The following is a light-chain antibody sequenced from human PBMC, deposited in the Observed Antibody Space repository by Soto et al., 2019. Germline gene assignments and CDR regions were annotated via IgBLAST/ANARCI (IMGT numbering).Light chain of an antibody. CDR3: HQTAGSLTWT. CDR2: ETS. V-gene: IGKV1-39*01. Sequence: DIQLTQSPSSLSASVGDSVTITCRASQSITYRLNWYQQKPGKAPKVLIYETSNLQSGVPPRFSGSGSGTDFALTISSLQPEDFATYYCHQTAGSLTWTFGQGTRVEAK. CDR1: QSITYR. J-gene: IGKJ1*01.